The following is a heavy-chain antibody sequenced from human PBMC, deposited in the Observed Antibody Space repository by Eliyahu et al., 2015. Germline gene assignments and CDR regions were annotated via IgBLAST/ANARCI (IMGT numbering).Heavy chain of an antibody. J-gene: IGHJ4*02. CDR3: ATWMSGVKTY. V-gene: IGHV3-72*01. CDR2: TTNKLTGYIT. Sequence: EVQLVESGGGLVXPGGSLRLSCAVXXFTLSDHYMDWVRQAPGKGLEWVGRTTNKLTGYITQYAASVRGRFIISRDDSKNSLYLQMNSLKTEDTAVYYCATWMSGVKTYWGQGTLVTVSS. CDR1: XFTLSDHY. D-gene: IGHD2-2*03.